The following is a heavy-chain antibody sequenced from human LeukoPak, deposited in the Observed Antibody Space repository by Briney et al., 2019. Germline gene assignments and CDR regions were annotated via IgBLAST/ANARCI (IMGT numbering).Heavy chain of an antibody. CDR1: GYTFTGYY. CDR3: ERVPYGDAYYFDY. D-gene: IGHD4-17*01. J-gene: IGHJ4*02. Sequence: ASVKVSCKASGYTFTGYYMHWVRQAPGQGLEWMGWINPNSGGTNYAQKFQGRVTMTRDTSISTAYMELSRLRSDDTAVYYCERVPYGDAYYFDYWGQGTLVTVSS. V-gene: IGHV1-2*02. CDR2: INPNSGGT.